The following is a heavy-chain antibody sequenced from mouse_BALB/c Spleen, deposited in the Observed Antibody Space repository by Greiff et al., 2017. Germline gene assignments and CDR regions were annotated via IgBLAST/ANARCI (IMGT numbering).Heavy chain of an antibody. CDR1: GYTFTSSW. Sequence: QVQLQQSGSVLVRPGASVKLSCKASGYTFTSSWMHWAKQRPGQGLEWIGEIHPNSGNTNYNEKFKGKATLTVDTSSSTAYVDLSSLTSEDSAVYYCARMRTTVVADWYFDVWGAGTTVTVSS. CDR2: IHPNSGNT. CDR3: ARMRTTVVADWYFDV. J-gene: IGHJ1*01. V-gene: IGHV1S130*01. D-gene: IGHD1-1*01.